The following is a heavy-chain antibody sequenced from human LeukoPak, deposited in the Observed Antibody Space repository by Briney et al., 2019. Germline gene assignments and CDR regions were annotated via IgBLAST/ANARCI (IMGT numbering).Heavy chain of an antibody. D-gene: IGHD6-19*01. V-gene: IGHV1-24*01. Sequence: ASVNVSCKVSGYTLTELSMHWVRQAPGKGLEWMGGFDPEDGETIYAQKFQGRVTMTEDTSTDTAYMELSSLRSEDTAVYYCATGQWLAVRNNWFDPWGQGTLVTVSS. CDR1: GYTLTELS. J-gene: IGHJ5*02. CDR2: FDPEDGET. CDR3: ATGQWLAVRNNWFDP.